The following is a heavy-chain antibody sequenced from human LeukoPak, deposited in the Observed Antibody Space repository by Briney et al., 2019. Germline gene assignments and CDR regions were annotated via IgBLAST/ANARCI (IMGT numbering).Heavy chain of an antibody. CDR1: GYTFTSYY. Sequence: ASVKVSCEASGYTFTSYYMHWVRQAPGQGLEWMGIINPSGGSTSYAQKFQGRVTMTRDTSTSTVYMELSSLRSEDTAVYYCARDLVAGAFDIWGQGTMVTVSS. J-gene: IGHJ3*02. D-gene: IGHD2-2*01. V-gene: IGHV1-46*01. CDR2: INPSGGST. CDR3: ARDLVAGAFDI.